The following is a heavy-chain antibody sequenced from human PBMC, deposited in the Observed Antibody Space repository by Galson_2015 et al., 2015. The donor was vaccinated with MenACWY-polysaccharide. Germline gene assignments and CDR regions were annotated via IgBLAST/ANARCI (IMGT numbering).Heavy chain of an antibody. V-gene: IGHV4-38-2*01. D-gene: IGHD1-26*01. CDR1: GYSISSGHY. CDR3: ARVEKYSGSYYILH. CDR2: IYHSGST. J-gene: IGHJ4*02. Sequence: LSLTCAVSGYSISSGHYWGWIRQPPGKGLEWIGSIYHSGSTYYNPSLKSRVTISVDTSKNQFSLKLSSVTAADTAVYYCARVEKYSGSYYILHWGQGTLVTVSS.